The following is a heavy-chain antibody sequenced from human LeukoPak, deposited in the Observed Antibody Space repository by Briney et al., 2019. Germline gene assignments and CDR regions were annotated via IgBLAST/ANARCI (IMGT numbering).Heavy chain of an antibody. CDR1: GFTFSSYA. CDR2: ISGSGGST. J-gene: IGHJ1*01. V-gene: IGHV3-23*01. CDR3: AKDLYREFTVYFQH. Sequence: PGGSLRVSRAASGFTFSSYAMSWVRQAPGKGLEWVSAISGSGGSTYYADSVKGRFTISRDNSKNTLYLQMNSLRAEDTAVYYCAKDLYREFTVYFQHWGLGPVLTVSS. D-gene: IGHD2-2*02.